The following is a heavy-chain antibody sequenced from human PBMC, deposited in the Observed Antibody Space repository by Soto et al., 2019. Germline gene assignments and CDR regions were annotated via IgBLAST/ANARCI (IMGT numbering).Heavy chain of an antibody. Sequence: GGSLRLSCAASGFTISSYSMNWVRQAPGKGLEWVSSISSSSSYIYYADSVKGRFTISRDNAKNSLYLQMNSLRAEDTAVYYCARDGIAVDIVAPGDFGYYYMDVWGKGATVTVSS. CDR1: GFTISSYS. V-gene: IGHV3-21*01. J-gene: IGHJ6*03. D-gene: IGHD5-12*01. CDR3: ARDGIAVDIVAPGDFGYYYMDV. CDR2: ISSSSSYI.